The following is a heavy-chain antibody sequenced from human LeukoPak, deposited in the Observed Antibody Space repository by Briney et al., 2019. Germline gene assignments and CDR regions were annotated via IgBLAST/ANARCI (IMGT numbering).Heavy chain of an antibody. Sequence: ASVKVSCKASGYTFTSYGISWVRQAPGQGLEWMGWISVYNGNTNYAQKLQGRVTMTTDTSTSTAYMELRSLRSDDTAVYYCARVSGYYDSSGPRDYWGQGTLVTVSS. CDR1: GYTFTSYG. D-gene: IGHD3-22*01. CDR2: ISVYNGNT. J-gene: IGHJ4*02. CDR3: ARVSGYYDSSGPRDY. V-gene: IGHV1-18*01.